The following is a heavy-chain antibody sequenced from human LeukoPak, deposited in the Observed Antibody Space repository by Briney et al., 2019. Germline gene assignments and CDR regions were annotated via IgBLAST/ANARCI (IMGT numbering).Heavy chain of an antibody. V-gene: IGHV1-2*06. J-gene: IGHJ4*02. D-gene: IGHD6-13*01. CDR3: ARDRSSSSWYSDFDY. Sequence: ASVKVSCKASGYTFTGYHMHWVRQAPGQGLEWMGRINPNSGGTNYAQKFQGRVTMTRDTSISTAYMELSRLRSDDTAVYYCARDRSSSSWYSDFDYWGQGTLVTVSS. CDR1: GYTFTGYH. CDR2: INPNSGGT.